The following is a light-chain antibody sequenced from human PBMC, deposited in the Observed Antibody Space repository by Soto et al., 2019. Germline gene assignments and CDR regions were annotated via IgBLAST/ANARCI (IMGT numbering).Light chain of an antibody. CDR1: QSISSY. Sequence: DIQMTQSPSSLSASVGDRVTITCRASQSISSYLNWYQQKPGKAPKLLIYAASSLQSGVPSRFSGSGSGTDFTLTISSLQPEDVATYYCQQSYSTGVTFGGGTKVEI. CDR3: QQSYSTGVT. V-gene: IGKV1-39*01. J-gene: IGKJ4*01. CDR2: AAS.